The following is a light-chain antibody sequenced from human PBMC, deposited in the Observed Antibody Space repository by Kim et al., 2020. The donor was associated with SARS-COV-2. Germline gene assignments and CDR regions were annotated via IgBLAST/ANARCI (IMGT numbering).Light chain of an antibody. CDR3: AAWDDRLNALV. V-gene: IGLV1-44*01. Sequence: GQRVTGSFSGSISNNGNKPLTCDHHIPGTAPNWLIYENSKRPSGVPDRFSGSQSGTSASLAISGLQSEDEAVYYCAAWDDRLNALVFGGGTKVTVL. CDR1: ISNNGNKP. J-gene: IGLJ3*02. CDR2: ENS.